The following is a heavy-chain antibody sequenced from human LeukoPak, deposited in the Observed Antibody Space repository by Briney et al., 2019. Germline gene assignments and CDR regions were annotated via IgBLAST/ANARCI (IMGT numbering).Heavy chain of an antibody. CDR2: INHSGST. CDR1: GGSFSGYY. D-gene: IGHD2-15*01. CDR3: ARTLGYCSGGSCYPPGVVDY. J-gene: IGHJ4*02. V-gene: IGHV4-34*01. Sequence: SETLSLTCAVYGGSFSGYYWSWTRQPPGKGLEWIGEINHSGSTNYNPSLKSRVTISVDTSKNQFSLKLSSVTAADTAVYYCARTLGYCSGGSCYPPGVVDYWGQGTLVTVSS.